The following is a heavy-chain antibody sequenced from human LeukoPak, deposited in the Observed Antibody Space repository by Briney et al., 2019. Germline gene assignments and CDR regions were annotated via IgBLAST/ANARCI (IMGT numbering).Heavy chain of an antibody. CDR1: GGTFSSYA. CDR3: ARDRLPSSHFDY. J-gene: IGHJ4*02. D-gene: IGHD5-18*01. Sequence: SVKVSCKASGGTFSSYAISWVRQAPGQGLEWMGRIIPIFGTANYAQKFQGRVTITTDESTSTAYMELSSLRSEDTAVYYCARDRLPSSHFDYWGQGTLVTVSS. CDR2: IIPIFGTA. V-gene: IGHV1-69*05.